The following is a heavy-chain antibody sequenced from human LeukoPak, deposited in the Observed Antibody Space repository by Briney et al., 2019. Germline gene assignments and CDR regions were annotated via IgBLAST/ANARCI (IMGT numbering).Heavy chain of an antibody. CDR3: AKSMSYLDV. CDR1: GFTFSSYS. CDR2: IYSGGST. D-gene: IGHD3-10*01. J-gene: IGHJ6*02. Sequence: PGGSLRLSCAASGFTFSSYSMNWVRQAPGKGLEWVSVIYSGGSTYYADSVKGRFTISRDNSKNTLYLQMNSLRAEDTAVYYCAKSMSYLDVWGQGTTVTVSS. V-gene: IGHV3-53*01.